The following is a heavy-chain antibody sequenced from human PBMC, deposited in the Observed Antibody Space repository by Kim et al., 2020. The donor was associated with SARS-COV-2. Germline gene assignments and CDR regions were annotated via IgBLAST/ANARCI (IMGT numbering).Heavy chain of an antibody. CDR1: GGSISSYY. CDR2: IYYSGST. Sequence: SETLSLTCTVSGGSISSYYWSWIRQPPGKGLEWIGYIYYSGSTNYNPSLKSRFTISVDTSKNQFSLKLSSVTAADTAVYYCARETSITIFGVVTHASYFDYWGQGTLVTVSS. CDR3: ARETSITIFGVVTHASYFDY. J-gene: IGHJ4*02. D-gene: IGHD3-3*01. V-gene: IGHV4-59*01.